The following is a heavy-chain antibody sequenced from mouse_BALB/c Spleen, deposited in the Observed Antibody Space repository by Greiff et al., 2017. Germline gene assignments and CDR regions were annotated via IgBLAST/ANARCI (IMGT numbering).Heavy chain of an antibody. J-gene: IGHJ4*01. Sequence: VQLQQSGAELVRPGTSVKVSCKASGYAFTNYLIEWVKQRPGQGLEWIGVINPGSGGTNYNEKFKGKATLTADKSSSTAYMQLSSLTSDDSAVYFCARRVDAMDYWGQGTSVTVSS. D-gene: IGHD1-1*02. CDR1: GYAFTNYL. V-gene: IGHV1-54*01. CDR2: INPGSGGT. CDR3: ARRVDAMDY.